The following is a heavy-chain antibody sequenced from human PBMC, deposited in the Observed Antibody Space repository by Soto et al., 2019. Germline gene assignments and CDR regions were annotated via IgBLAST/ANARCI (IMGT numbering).Heavy chain of an antibody. J-gene: IGHJ4*02. CDR2: IFYRGST. V-gene: IGHV4-59*01. CDR3: ARGSNSNFEGPIV. Sequence: SETLSLTCTLSGGSISDYSWNWIRQPPGRGLEWIGHIFYRGSTKYNPSLWDRVTISRGSSQTQLSLRLKSVTAADTAIYYCARGSNSNFEGPIVWGQGILVTVSS. CDR1: GGSISDYS. D-gene: IGHD2-2*01.